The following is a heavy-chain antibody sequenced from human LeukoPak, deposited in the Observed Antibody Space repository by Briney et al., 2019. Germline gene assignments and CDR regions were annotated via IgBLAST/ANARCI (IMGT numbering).Heavy chain of an antibody. CDR3: AKFISRDSSGWYGYYFDY. CDR1: GFTFDDYA. Sequence: GGSLRLSCAASGFTFDDYAMHWVRQAPGKGLEWVSGISWSSGSIGYADSVKGRFTISRDNAKNSLYLQMNSLRAEDTALYYCAKFISRDSSGWYGYYFDYWGQGTLVTVSS. CDR2: ISWSSGSI. V-gene: IGHV3-9*01. J-gene: IGHJ4*02. D-gene: IGHD6-19*01.